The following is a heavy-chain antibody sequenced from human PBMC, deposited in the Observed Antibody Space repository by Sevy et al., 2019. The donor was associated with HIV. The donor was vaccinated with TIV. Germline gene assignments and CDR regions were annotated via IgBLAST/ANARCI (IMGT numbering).Heavy chain of an antibody. V-gene: IGHV3-21*01. Sequence: GGSLRLSCAASGFTFSSYSMNWVRQAPGKGLEWVSSISSSSSYIYYADSVKGRFTISRDNAKNSLYLQMNSLRAEDTAVYYCARALYCSSTSCRDYYYGMDVWGQGTTVTVSS. CDR2: ISSSSSYI. CDR1: GFTFSSYS. CDR3: ARALYCSSTSCRDYYYGMDV. J-gene: IGHJ6*02. D-gene: IGHD2-2*01.